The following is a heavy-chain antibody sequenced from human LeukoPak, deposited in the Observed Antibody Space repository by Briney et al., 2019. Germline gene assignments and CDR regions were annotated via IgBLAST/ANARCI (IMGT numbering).Heavy chain of an antibody. CDR1: GFTFDDYA. V-gene: IGHV3-9*01. CDR3: AFSSAWPGYFDY. Sequence: GGSLRLSCAASGFTFDDYAMHWVRQAPGKGLEWVSGISWNSGSIGYADSVKGRFTISRDNSKNTLYLQMNSLRAEDTAVYYCAFSSAWPGYFDYWGQGTLVSVSS. J-gene: IGHJ4*02. CDR2: ISWNSGSI. D-gene: IGHD6-19*01.